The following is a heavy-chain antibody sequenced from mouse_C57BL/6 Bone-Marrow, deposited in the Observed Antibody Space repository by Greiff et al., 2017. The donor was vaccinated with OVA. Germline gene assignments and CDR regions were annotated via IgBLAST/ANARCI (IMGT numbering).Heavy chain of an antibody. Sequence: VQLVESGAELARPGASVKLSCKASGYTFTSYGISWVKQRTGQGLEWIGEIYPRSGNTYYNEKFKGKATLTADKSSSTAYMELRSLTSEDSAVYFCASRSNYGAYWGQGTLVTVSA. CDR2: IYPRSGNT. J-gene: IGHJ3*01. CDR3: ASRSNYGAY. V-gene: IGHV1-81*01. CDR1: GYTFTSYG. D-gene: IGHD2-5*01.